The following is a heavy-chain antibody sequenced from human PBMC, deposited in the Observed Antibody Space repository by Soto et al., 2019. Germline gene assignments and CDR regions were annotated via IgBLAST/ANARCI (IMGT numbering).Heavy chain of an antibody. D-gene: IGHD6-6*01. CDR3: ASLGLQLEVDYYYYMDV. CDR1: GFTFSSYS. J-gene: IGHJ6*03. Sequence: GGSLRLSCAASGFTFSSYSMNWVRQAPGKGLEWVSSISSSSSYIYYADSVKGRFTISRDNAKNSLYLQMNSLRAEDTAVYYCASLGLQLEVDYYYYMDVWGKGTTVTVSS. V-gene: IGHV3-21*01. CDR2: ISSSSSYI.